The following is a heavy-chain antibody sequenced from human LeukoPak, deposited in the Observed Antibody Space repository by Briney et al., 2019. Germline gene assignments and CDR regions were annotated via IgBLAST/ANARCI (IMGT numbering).Heavy chain of an antibody. J-gene: IGHJ4*02. Sequence: GGSPRLSCAASGFTFSSYSMNWVRQAPGKGLEWVSSISSSSSYIYYADSVKGRFTISRDNAKNSLYPQMNSLRAEDTAVYYCTREQDREAAATVVGDYWGQGTLVTVSS. CDR2: ISSSSSYI. D-gene: IGHD4-23*01. CDR3: TREQDREAAATVVGDY. CDR1: GFTFSSYS. V-gene: IGHV3-21*01.